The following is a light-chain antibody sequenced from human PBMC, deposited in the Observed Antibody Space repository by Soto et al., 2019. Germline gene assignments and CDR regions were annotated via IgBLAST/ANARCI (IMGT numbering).Light chain of an antibody. V-gene: IGKV3-15*01. Sequence: EIVMTQSPATLSVSPGERATLSCRASQSVSSNLAWYQKKPGQAPRLLIYGASTRATGIPARFSGSGSGTEFTLTISSLQSDDFATYYCQQYNSYSPWTFGQGTKVDIK. J-gene: IGKJ1*01. CDR1: QSVSSN. CDR2: GAS. CDR3: QQYNSYSPWT.